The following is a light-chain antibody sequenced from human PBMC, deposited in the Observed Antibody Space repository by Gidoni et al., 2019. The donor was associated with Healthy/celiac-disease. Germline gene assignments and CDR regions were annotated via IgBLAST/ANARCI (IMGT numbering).Light chain of an antibody. V-gene: IGKV1-39*01. CDR1: QSISSY. J-gene: IGKJ2*01. CDR2: AAS. Sequence: ARVTITCRASQSISSYLNWYQQKPGKATKLLIYAASSLQSGVPSRFSGSGSGTDFTLTISSLQPEDFATYYCQQSYSTPYTFGQGTKLEIK. CDR3: QQSYSTPYT.